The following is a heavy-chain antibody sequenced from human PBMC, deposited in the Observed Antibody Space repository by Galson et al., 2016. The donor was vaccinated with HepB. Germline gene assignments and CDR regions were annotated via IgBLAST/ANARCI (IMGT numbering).Heavy chain of an antibody. CDR1: GFTFRNYW. Sequence: SLRLSCAASGFTFRNYWMTWVRQAPGKGLEWVANIKPDGSESHYMDSVKDRFTLSRDNSRSSLFLQTDSLRVDDTAVYYCARWAVTGKIPHGLDVWGQGTTVTVSS. V-gene: IGHV3-7*03. D-gene: IGHD1-26*01. CDR2: IKPDGSES. CDR3: ARWAVTGKIPHGLDV. J-gene: IGHJ6*02.